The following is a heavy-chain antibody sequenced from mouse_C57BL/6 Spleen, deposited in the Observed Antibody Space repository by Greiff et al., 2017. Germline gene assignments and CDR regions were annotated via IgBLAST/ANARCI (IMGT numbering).Heavy chain of an antibody. V-gene: IGHV5-4*01. Sequence: EVQLVESGGGLVKPGGSLKLSCAASGFTFSSYAMSWVRQTPEKRLEWVATISDGGSYTYYPDNVKGRFTISRDNAKDNLYLQMSHLKSEDTAMYYCARDYYGSSYYFDCWGQGTTLTVSS. CDR3: ARDYYGSSYYFDC. D-gene: IGHD1-1*01. J-gene: IGHJ2*01. CDR1: GFTFSSYA. CDR2: ISDGGSYT.